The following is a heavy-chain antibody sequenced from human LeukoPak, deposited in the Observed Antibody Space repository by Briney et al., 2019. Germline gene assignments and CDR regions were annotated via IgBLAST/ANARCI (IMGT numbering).Heavy chain of an antibody. D-gene: IGHD3-22*01. CDR2: IIPIFGKV. J-gene: IGHJ4*02. CDR3: ARGLYYDSSGHNPWKYFDS. Sequence: SVKVSCKTSGGNFSNNDITWLRQAPGQGLEWIGRIIPIFGKVESSLNFQGRVTLTADKSANTVYMEMRSLRSDDTAVYYCARGLYYDSSGHNPWKYFDSWGQGSLVTVSS. CDR1: GGNFSNND. V-gene: IGHV1-69*04.